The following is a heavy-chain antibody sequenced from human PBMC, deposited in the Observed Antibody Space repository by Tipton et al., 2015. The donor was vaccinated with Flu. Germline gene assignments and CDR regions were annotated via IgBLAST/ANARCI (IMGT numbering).Heavy chain of an antibody. CDR1: GGSIKSYF. Sequence: GLVKPSETPSLTCSVSGGSIKSYFWSWIRQPPGMGLEWIGGVSYGGNTYYNPSLKSRVVISVDTSNNQFSLKLTSVTATDTALYYCARLSFYDVDLTNFYFEDWGQGTLVTVSS. D-gene: IGHD3-10*02. CDR2: VSYGGNT. CDR3: ARLSFYDVDLTNFYFED. V-gene: IGHV4-59*05. J-gene: IGHJ4*02.